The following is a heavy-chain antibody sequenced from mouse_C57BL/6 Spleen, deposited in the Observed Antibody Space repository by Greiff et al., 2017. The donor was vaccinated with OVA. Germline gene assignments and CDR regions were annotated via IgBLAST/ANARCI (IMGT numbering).Heavy chain of an antibody. CDR2: ISDGGSYT. CDR1: GFTFSSYA. J-gene: IGHJ2*01. CDR3: ARGDGSSYDYFDY. V-gene: IGHV5-4*03. Sequence: EVMLVESGGGLVKPGGSLKLSCAASGFTFSSYAMSWVRQTPEKRLEWVATISDGGSYTYYPDNVKGRFTISRDNAKNNLYLQMSHLKSEDTAMYYCARGDGSSYDYFDYWGQGTTLTVSS. D-gene: IGHD1-1*01.